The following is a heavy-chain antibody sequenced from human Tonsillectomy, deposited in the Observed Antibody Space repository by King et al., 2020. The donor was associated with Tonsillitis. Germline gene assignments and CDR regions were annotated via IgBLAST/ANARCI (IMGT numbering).Heavy chain of an antibody. Sequence: QLVQSGTEVKRPGASVKVSCQASGYTFSGYYIHWVRQAPGQGLEWMGWINSHNGLTKYAQRFQDRVTMTRDTSIDTSYMELTRLTSDDTAVYYCARETIWNGESMSGFDFWGQGTLVTVS. V-gene: IGHV1-2*02. CDR2: INSHNGLT. CDR3: ARETIWNGESMSGFDF. CDR1: GYTFSGYY. D-gene: IGHD1-26*01. J-gene: IGHJ4*02.